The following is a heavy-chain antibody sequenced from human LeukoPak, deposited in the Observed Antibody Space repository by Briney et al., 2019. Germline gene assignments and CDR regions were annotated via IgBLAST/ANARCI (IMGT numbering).Heavy chain of an antibody. CDR2: INPNSGGT. V-gene: IGHV1-2*02. J-gene: IGHJ4*02. Sequence: ASVKVSCKASGYTFTGYYMHWVRQAPGQGLEWMGWINPNSGGTNYAQNFQGRVTMTWDTSISTAYMELSRLRSDDTAVYYCARDKSWDYWGQGTLVTVSS. CDR3: ARDKSWDY. CDR1: GYTFTGYY.